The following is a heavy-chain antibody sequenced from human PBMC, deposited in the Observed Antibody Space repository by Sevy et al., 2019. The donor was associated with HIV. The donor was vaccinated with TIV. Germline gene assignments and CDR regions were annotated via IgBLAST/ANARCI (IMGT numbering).Heavy chain of an antibody. D-gene: IGHD4-17*01. CDR1: GFTFSDYY. CDR2: ISGSDDAI. Sequence: GSLRLSCAASGFTFSDYYMSWIRQAPGKGLEWISYISGSDDAIYYADSVEGRLSISRDNAKNSLYLQLTSLRPEDTAVYYCARDHVKDGDLGDYYYFAMDVWGQGTTVTVSS. V-gene: IGHV3-11*01. J-gene: IGHJ6*02. CDR3: ARDHVKDGDLGDYYYFAMDV.